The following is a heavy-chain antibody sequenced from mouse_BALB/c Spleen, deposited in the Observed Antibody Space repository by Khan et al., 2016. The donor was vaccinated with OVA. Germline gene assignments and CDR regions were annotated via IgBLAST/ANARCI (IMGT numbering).Heavy chain of an antibody. CDR1: GYTFTNYG. J-gene: IGHJ1*01. CDR2: INTYTGEP. Sequence: QIQLVQSGPELKKPGETVKISCKASGYTFTNYGMNWVKQAPGKGLKWMGWINTYTGEPTYADDFKGRFAFSLETSAGTAYLQINNLKNEDTASYFCASGGYWYFDVWGAGTTVTVSS. CDR3: ASGGYWYFDV. D-gene: IGHD1-1*02. V-gene: IGHV9-3-1*01.